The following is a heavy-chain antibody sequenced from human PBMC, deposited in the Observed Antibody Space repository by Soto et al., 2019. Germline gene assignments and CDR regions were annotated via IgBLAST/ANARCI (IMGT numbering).Heavy chain of an antibody. CDR2: ISGSGGST. J-gene: IGHJ6*02. Sequence: GGSLRLSCAASGFTFSSYAMSWVRQAPGKGLEWVSAISGSGGSTYYADSVKGRFTISRDNSRNTLYLQMNSLRAEDTAVYYCAKGYYYDSSGYYYPKFYYYYGMDFWGQGTTVTVSS. V-gene: IGHV3-23*01. D-gene: IGHD3-22*01. CDR3: AKGYYYDSSGYYYPKFYYYYGMDF. CDR1: GFTFSSYA.